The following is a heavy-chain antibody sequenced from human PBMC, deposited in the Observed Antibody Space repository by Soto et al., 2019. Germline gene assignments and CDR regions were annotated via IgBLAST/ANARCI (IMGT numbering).Heavy chain of an antibody. CDR1: GYTFTSYY. V-gene: IGHV1-46*01. D-gene: IGHD2-2*01. Sequence: ASVKVSCKASGYTFTSYYMHWVRQAPGQGLEWMGIINPSGGSTSYAQKFQGRVTMTRDTSTSTVYMELSSLRSEDTAVYYCARSYPLYCSSTSCYPYYFDYWGQGPLVTVSS. J-gene: IGHJ4*02. CDR2: INPSGGST. CDR3: ARSYPLYCSSTSCYPYYFDY.